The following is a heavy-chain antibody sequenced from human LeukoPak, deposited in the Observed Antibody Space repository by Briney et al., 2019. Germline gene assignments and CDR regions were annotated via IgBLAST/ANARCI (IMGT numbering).Heavy chain of an antibody. J-gene: IGHJ5*02. CDR1: GGSFSGYY. Sequence: SETLSLTCAVYGGSFSGYYWSWIRQPPGKGLEWIGEINHSGSTNYNPSLKSRVTISVDTSKNQFSLKLSSVTATDTAVYYCARLNKPGWFDPWGQGTLVTVSS. V-gene: IGHV4-34*01. D-gene: IGHD1-14*01. CDR3: ARLNKPGWFDP. CDR2: INHSGST.